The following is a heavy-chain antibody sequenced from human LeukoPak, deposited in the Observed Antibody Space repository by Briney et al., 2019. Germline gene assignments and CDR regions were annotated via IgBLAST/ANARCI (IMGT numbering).Heavy chain of an antibody. J-gene: IGHJ4*02. CDR2: IYYSGST. CDR1: GGSISSSSYY. D-gene: IGHD6-19*01. CDR3: ARSRIAVAGGFDY. Sequence: PSETLSLTCTVSGGSISSSSYYWGWIRQPPGKGLEWIGSIYYSGSTYYNPSLKSRVTISVDTSKNQFSLKLSSVTAADTAVYYCARSRIAVAGGFDYWGQGTLVTVSS. V-gene: IGHV4-39*01.